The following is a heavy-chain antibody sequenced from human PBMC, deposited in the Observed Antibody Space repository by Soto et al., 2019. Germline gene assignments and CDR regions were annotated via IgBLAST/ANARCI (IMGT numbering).Heavy chain of an antibody. Sequence: LSLTCAASGFTFSSYAMHWVRQAPGKGLEWVAVISYDGSNKYYADSVKGRFTISRDNSKNTLYLQMNSLRAEDTAVYYCARDGSSSWFKSYYYYYYGMDVWGQGTTVTVSS. V-gene: IGHV3-30-3*01. D-gene: IGHD6-13*01. CDR3: ARDGSSSWFKSYYYYYYGMDV. CDR1: GFTFSSYA. J-gene: IGHJ6*02. CDR2: ISYDGSNK.